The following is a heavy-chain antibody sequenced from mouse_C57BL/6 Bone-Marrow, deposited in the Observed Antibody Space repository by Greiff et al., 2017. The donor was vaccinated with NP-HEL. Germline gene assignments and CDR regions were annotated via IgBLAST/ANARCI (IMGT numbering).Heavy chain of an antibody. V-gene: IGHV5-17*01. J-gene: IGHJ1*03. D-gene: IGHD3-3*01. CDR1: GFTFSDYG. Sequence: EVQLVESGGGLVKPGGSLKLSCAASGFTFSDYGMHWVRQAPEKGLEWVAYISSGSSTIYYADTVKGRFTISRDNAENTLFLQMTSLRSEDTAMYYCAGRDRTSYWYFGVWGTGTTVTVSS. CDR3: AGRDRTSYWYFGV. CDR2: ISSGSSTI.